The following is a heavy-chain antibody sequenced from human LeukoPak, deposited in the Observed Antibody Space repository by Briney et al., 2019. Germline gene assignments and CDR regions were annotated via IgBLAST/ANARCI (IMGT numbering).Heavy chain of an antibody. V-gene: IGHV3-23*01. CDR3: AKSPPASFGTKRGWYFDL. CDR2: ISGLGGST. CDR1: GFTFSSYA. Sequence: QPGGSLRLSCAASGFTFSSYAMSWVRQAPGKGLEWVSAISGLGGSTFHADSVKGRFTISRDSSKNTLYLQMNSLRAEDTAVYYCAKSPPASFGTKRGWYFDLWGRGTLVTVSS. D-gene: IGHD3-10*01. J-gene: IGHJ2*01.